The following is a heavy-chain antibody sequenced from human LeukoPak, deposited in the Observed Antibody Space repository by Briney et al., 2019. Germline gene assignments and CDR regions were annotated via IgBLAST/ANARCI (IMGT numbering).Heavy chain of an antibody. CDR3: AKRKRYDGSGYQVYYFDY. CDR2: ISGIGGST. CDR1: GFTFSSYS. Sequence: GGSLTLSCAASGFTFSSYSMSWVRQAPGKGLEWVSAISGIGGSTYYADSVKGRFAISRDNSKNTLYLQMNSLRAEDTAVYYCAKRKRYDGSGYQVYYFDYWGQGTLVTVSS. D-gene: IGHD3-22*01. V-gene: IGHV3-23*01. J-gene: IGHJ4*02.